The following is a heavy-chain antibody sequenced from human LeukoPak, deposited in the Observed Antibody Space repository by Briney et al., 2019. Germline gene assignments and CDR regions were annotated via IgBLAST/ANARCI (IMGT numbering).Heavy chain of an antibody. V-gene: IGHV3-30*02. Sequence: GGSLRLSCAASGFTFSSYSMNWVRQSPGKGLEWMAFIRSDGSDKYYADSVKGRFTISRDNSKNTLYLQMNSLRAEDTAVYYCAKDGRDYYYYMDVWGRGTTVTISS. CDR3: AKDGRDYYYYMDV. CDR2: IRSDGSDK. CDR1: GFTFSSYS. J-gene: IGHJ6*03.